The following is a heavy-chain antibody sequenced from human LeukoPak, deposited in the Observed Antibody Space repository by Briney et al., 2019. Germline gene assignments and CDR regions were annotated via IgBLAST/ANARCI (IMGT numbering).Heavy chain of an antibody. CDR2: IYTSGST. Sequence: SETLSLTRTVSGGSISSYYWSWIRQPPGKGLEWIGYIYTSGSTNYNPSLKSRVTISVDTSKNQFSLKLSSVTAADTAVYYCAGVAEDIVVVPARNWFDPWGQGTLVTVSS. V-gene: IGHV4-4*09. J-gene: IGHJ5*02. CDR3: AGVAEDIVVVPARNWFDP. CDR1: GGSISSYY. D-gene: IGHD2-2*01.